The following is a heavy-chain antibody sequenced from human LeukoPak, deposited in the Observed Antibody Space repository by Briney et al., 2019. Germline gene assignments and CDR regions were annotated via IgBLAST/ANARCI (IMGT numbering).Heavy chain of an antibody. D-gene: IGHD2-2*01. CDR3: VRDFEVPAAAPDYYYFYYMDV. V-gene: IGHV3-48*04. CDR2: ISSGGTTI. Sequence: GGSLRLSCAVSGFTFSVYGMNWVRQAPGKGLEWLSHISSGGTTIYYADSVKGRFTVSRDNVENSLFLQMNSLRVDDTAVYYCVRDFEVPAAAPDYYYFYYMDVWGTGTTGTVSS. J-gene: IGHJ6*03. CDR1: GFTFSVYG.